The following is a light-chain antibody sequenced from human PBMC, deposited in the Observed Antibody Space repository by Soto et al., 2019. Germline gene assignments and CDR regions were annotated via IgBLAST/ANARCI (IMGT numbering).Light chain of an antibody. CDR3: QQYNTYPWT. V-gene: IGKV1-5*01. J-gene: IGKJ1*01. Sequence: DIQMTQSPSTLSASVGDRLTITCRASQSISSWLAWDQQKGGKAPKLLIYDASSLETGVPSRFSGSGSGAEFTLTITSLQPDDFATYFCQQYNTYPWTFGQGTTVEIK. CDR2: DAS. CDR1: QSISSW.